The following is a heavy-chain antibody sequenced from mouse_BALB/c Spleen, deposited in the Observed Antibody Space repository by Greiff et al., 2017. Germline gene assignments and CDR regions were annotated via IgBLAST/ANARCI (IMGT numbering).Heavy chain of an antibody. V-gene: IGHV1S81*02. CDR3: ARGTTATNY. CDR2: INPSNGRT. CDR1: GYTFTSYW. Sequence: VQLQQPGAELVKPGASVKLSCKASGYTFTSYWMHWVKQRPGQGLEWIGEINPSNGRTNYNEKFKSKATLTVDKSSSTAYMQLSSLTSEDSAVYYCARGTTATNYWGQGTTLTVSS. J-gene: IGHJ2*01. D-gene: IGHD1-2*01.